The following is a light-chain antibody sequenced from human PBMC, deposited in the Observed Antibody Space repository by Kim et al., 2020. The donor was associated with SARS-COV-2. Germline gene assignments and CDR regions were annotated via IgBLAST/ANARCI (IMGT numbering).Light chain of an antibody. CDR3: QQCDDLPFT. Sequence: ASVRDRVTIPCQARQNIKKSLHWYQQTPGKAPKRRIYDASNLEAGVPSRFSGSGSGTDFTLTISSLQPEDIATYYCQQCDDLPFTFGPGTKVDIK. J-gene: IGKJ3*01. CDR2: DAS. CDR1: QNIKKS. V-gene: IGKV1-33*01.